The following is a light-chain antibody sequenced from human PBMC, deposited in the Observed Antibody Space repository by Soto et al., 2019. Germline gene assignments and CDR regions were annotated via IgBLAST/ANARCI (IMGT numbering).Light chain of an antibody. CDR1: QSVSNNY. CDR3: QQYGTFPYT. V-gene: IGKV3-20*01. CDR2: GAS. Sequence: VLTQSPGTLSLSPGERATLSCRATQSVSNNYLAWYQQKPGQAPRLLIYGASSRATGIPDRFSGSGSGTHLTLTISRLEPEDFAVYYCQQYGTFPYTFGQGTKLEIK. J-gene: IGKJ2*01.